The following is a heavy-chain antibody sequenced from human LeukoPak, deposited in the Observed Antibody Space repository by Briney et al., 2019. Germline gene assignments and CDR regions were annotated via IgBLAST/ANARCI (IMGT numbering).Heavy chain of an antibody. J-gene: IGHJ5*02. CDR1: GGSFSGYY. D-gene: IGHD2-2*01. CDR2: INHSGST. V-gene: IGHV4-34*01. Sequence: SETLSLTCAVYGGSFSGYYWSWIRQPPGKGLEWIGEINHSGSTNYNPSLKSRVTISVDTSKNQFPLKLSSVTAADTAVYYCARSRLICSSTSCYSFWFDPWGQGTLVTVSS. CDR3: ARSRLICSSTSCYSFWFDP.